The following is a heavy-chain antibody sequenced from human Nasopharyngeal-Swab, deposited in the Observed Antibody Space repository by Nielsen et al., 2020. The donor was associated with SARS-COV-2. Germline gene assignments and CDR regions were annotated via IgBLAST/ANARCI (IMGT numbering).Heavy chain of an antibody. CDR2: IIPILGIT. J-gene: IGHJ4*02. D-gene: IGHD1-26*01. CDR3: ARGDYRGTYYFDY. V-gene: IGHV1-69*04. CDR1: FSNYA. Sequence: SVKVSCKASFSNYAISWVRQAPGQGLEWMGRIIPILGITNYAQKFHDRVTITADKSPSTAYMELSGLRSEDTAVYYCARGDYRGTYYFDYWGQGTLVTVSP.